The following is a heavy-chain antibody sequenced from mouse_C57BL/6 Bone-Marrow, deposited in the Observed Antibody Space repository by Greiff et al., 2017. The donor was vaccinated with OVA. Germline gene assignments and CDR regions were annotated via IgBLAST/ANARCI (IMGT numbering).Heavy chain of an antibody. CDR3: ARDVDGYLDY. V-gene: IGHV5-4*01. D-gene: IGHD2-3*01. CDR2: ISDGGSYT. Sequence: EVKLMESGGGLVKPGGSLKLSCAASGFTFSSYAMSWVRQTPEKRLEWVATISDGGSYTYYPDNVKGRFTISRDNAKNNLYLQMSHLKSEDTAMYYCARDVDGYLDYWGQGTTLTVSS. J-gene: IGHJ2*01. CDR1: GFTFSSYA.